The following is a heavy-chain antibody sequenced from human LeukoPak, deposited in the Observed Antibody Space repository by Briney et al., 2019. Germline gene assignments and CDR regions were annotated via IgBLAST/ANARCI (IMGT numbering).Heavy chain of an antibody. CDR1: GGSISSYY. V-gene: IGHV4-59*01. CDR3: AREGSGSYYSPHFDY. Sequence: SETLSLTCTVSGGSISSYYWSWIRQPPGKGLEWIGYIYYSGSTNYNPSLKSRVTISVDTSKNQFSLKLSSVTAADTAVYYCAREGSGSYYSPHFDYWGQGTLVTVSS. J-gene: IGHJ4*02. D-gene: IGHD3-10*01. CDR2: IYYSGST.